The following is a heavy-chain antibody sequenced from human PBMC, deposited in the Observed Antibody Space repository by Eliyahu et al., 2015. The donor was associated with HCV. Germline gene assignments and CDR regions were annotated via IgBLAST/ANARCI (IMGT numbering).Heavy chain of an antibody. J-gene: IGHJ5*02. CDR1: GGSXRSYY. CDR3: ARDPRIQLWLGWFDP. D-gene: IGHD5-18*01. V-gene: IGHV4-4*07. CDR2: IYTSGST. Sequence: QXQLQESGPGLVKPPXTLSLTCTVXGGSXRSYYWSWIRQPAGKGXEXIGRIYTSGSTNYNPSLKSRVTMSVDTSKNQFSLKLSPVTAADTAVYYCARDPRIQLWLGWFDPWGQGTLVTVSS.